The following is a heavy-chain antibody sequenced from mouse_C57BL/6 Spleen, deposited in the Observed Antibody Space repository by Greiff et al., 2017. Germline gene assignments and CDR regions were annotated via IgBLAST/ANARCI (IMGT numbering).Heavy chain of an antibody. V-gene: IGHV1-5*01. CDR2: SYPGNSDT. J-gene: IGHJ4*01. CDR1: GYTFTSYW. D-gene: IGHD1-2*01. Sequence: EVQLQQSGTVLARPGASVKMSCKTSGYTFTSYWMHWVKQRPGQGLEWIGASYPGNSDTSYNQKFKGKAKLTAVTSASTAYMELSSLTNEDSAVYYCTRWTAGGAMDYWGQGTSVTVSS. CDR3: TRWTAGGAMDY.